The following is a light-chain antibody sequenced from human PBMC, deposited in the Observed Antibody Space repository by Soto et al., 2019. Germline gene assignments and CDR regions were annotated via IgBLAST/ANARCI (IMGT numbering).Light chain of an antibody. J-gene: IGKJ1*01. Sequence: AIQMTQSPSSLSASVGDRVTITCRASQGIRNDLGWYQQKPGKAPKLLIYAASSLESGVPSRFSGSGSGTEFTLTISSMQPEDVAYYYCIQDYNYPPTFGQGTKVEIK. V-gene: IGKV1-6*01. CDR3: IQDYNYPPT. CDR1: QGIRND. CDR2: AAS.